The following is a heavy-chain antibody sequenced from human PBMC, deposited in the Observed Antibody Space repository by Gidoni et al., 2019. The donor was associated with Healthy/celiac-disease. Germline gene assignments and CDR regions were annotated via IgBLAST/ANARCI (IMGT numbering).Heavy chain of an antibody. CDR2: IYSGGST. J-gene: IGHJ6*02. CDR1: GFTVSSNY. V-gene: IGHV3-66*01. Sequence: EVQLVESGGGLVQPGGSLSLSCAASGFTVSSNYMSWVRQAPGKGLEWVSVIYSGGSTYNADSVKGRFTSSRDNSKNTLYLQMNSLRAEDTAVYYCARAKGAGTPDYYYYYGMDVWGQGTTVTVSS. D-gene: IGHD1-1*01. CDR3: ARAKGAGTPDYYYYYGMDV.